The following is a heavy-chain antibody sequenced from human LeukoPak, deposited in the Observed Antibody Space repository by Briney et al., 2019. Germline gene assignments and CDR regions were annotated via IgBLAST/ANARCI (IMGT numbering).Heavy chain of an antibody. CDR1: GFTFSSYG. D-gene: IGHD6-6*01. Sequence: PGGSLRLSCAASGFTFSSYGMHWARQAPGKGLEWVAVIWYDGSNKYYADSVKGRFTISRDNSKNTLYLQMNSLRAEDTAVYYCASEPYSSSSGLWYYYYGMDVWGQGTTVTVSS. J-gene: IGHJ6*02. CDR3: ASEPYSSSSGLWYYYYGMDV. CDR2: IWYDGSNK. V-gene: IGHV3-33*01.